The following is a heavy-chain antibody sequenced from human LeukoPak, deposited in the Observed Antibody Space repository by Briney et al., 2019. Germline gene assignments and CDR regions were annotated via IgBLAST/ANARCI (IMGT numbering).Heavy chain of an antibody. CDR1: GGSFSGYY. CDR3: ARGEGYCSSTSCYYFDY. Sequence: PSETLSLTCAVYGGSFSGYYWSWIRQPPGKGLEWIGEINHSGSTNYNPSLKSRVTISVDTSKNQFSLKLSSVTAADTAVYYCARGEGYCSSTSCYYFDYCGQGTLVTVSS. V-gene: IGHV4-34*01. CDR2: INHSGST. D-gene: IGHD2-2*01. J-gene: IGHJ4*02.